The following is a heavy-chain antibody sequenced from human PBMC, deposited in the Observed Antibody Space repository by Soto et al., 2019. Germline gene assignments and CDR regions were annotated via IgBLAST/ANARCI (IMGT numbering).Heavy chain of an antibody. D-gene: IGHD3-9*01. Sequence: GGSLRLSCAVSGFTFSSYAMSWVRQAPGKGLEWVSAISGSGASTYYADSVKGRFTISRDNSKNTLYLQMNSLRAEDTAVYYCAHFDWFIDYWGQGTLVTVSS. CDR2: ISGSGAST. J-gene: IGHJ4*02. V-gene: IGHV3-23*01. CDR3: AHFDWFIDY. CDR1: GFTFSSYA.